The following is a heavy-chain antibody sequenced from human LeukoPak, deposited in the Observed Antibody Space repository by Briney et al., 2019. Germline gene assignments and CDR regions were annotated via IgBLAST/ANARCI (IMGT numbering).Heavy chain of an antibody. D-gene: IGHD6-13*01. Sequence: PGGSLRLSCAASGFTFSSYWMSWVRQAPGKGLEWVANIKQDGSEKYYVDSVKGRFTISRDNAKNSLYLQMNSLRAEDTAVYYCARQAQIAAAGTVDYWGQGTLVTVSS. V-gene: IGHV3-7*01. CDR3: ARQAQIAAAGTVDY. CDR2: IKQDGSEK. CDR1: GFTFSSYW. J-gene: IGHJ4*02.